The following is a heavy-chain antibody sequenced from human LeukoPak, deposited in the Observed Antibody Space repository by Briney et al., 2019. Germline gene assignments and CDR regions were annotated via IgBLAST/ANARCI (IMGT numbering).Heavy chain of an antibody. J-gene: IGHJ4*02. CDR3: ARRRTGTYYFDY. V-gene: IGHV5-51*01. CDR2: IYPADSDT. D-gene: IGHD1/OR15-1a*01. CDR1: GYSFTSYW. Sequence: GESLKISCEGSGYSFTSYWIGWLRQMPRKGLEWMGIIYPADSDTRYSPSFQGQVTISADKSISTAYLQWNSLKASDTAMYYCARRRTGTYYFDYWGQGTLVTVSS.